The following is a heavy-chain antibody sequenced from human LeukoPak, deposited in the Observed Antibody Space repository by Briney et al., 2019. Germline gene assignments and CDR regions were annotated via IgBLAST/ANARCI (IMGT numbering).Heavy chain of an antibody. J-gene: IGHJ1*01. CDR1: GSTFSSYS. V-gene: IGHV3-21*01. D-gene: IGHD3-22*01. Sequence: GGSLRLSCAASGSTFSSYSMNWVRQAPGKGLEWVSSISSSSSYIYYADSVKGRFTISRDNAKNSLYLQMNSLRAEDTAVYYCASYDSSGYYQEYFQHWGQGTLVTVSS. CDR2: ISSSSSYI. CDR3: ASYDSSGYYQEYFQH.